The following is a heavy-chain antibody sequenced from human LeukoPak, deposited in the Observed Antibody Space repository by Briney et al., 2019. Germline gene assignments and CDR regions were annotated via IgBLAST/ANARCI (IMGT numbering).Heavy chain of an antibody. CDR1: GFTFSSYW. CDR2: INSDGSST. J-gene: IGHJ4*02. Sequence: GGSLRLSCAASGFTFSSYWMHWVRQAPGKGLVWVSRINSDGSSTSYADSVKGRFTISRDNAKNTVYLQMNSLRAEDTAVYYCARVISGYTYDGLDYWGQGTLVTVSS. V-gene: IGHV3-74*01. D-gene: IGHD5-18*01. CDR3: ARVISGYTYDGLDY.